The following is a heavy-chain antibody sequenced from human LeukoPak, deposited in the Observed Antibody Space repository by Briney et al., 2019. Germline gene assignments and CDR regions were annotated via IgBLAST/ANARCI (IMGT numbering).Heavy chain of an antibody. J-gene: IGHJ4*02. CDR3: ARARRSYDSSDPFDY. Sequence: SETLSLTCAVYGGSFSGYYWSWIRQPPGKGLEWIGEINHSGSTNYNPSLKSRVTISVDTSKNQFSLKLSSVTAADTAVYYCARARRSYDSSDPFDYWGQGTLVTVSS. CDR1: GGSFSGYY. V-gene: IGHV4-34*01. D-gene: IGHD3-22*01. CDR2: INHSGST.